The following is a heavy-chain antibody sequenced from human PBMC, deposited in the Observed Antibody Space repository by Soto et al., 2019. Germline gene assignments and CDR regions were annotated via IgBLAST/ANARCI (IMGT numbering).Heavy chain of an antibody. CDR1: GGSMSHYY. J-gene: IGHJ5*02. Sequence: SETLSLTCTVSGGSMSHYYWSWIRQPPGKGLEWIGNIYYRGSTLYNPSLESRVTISVDTSKNQFSLTVSSVTAADTAVYFCARAAYSGSDGWFDPWGQGTLVTVSS. V-gene: IGHV4-59*01. D-gene: IGHD1-26*01. CDR3: ARAAYSGSDGWFDP. CDR2: IYYRGST.